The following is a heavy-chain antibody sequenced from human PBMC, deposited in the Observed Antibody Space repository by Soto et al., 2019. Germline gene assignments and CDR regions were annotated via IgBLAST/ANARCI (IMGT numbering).Heavy chain of an antibody. CDR1: GDSVSSNSAA. J-gene: IGHJ6*02. CDR3: ARGHTYYYDSSGYSGPYYYYGMDV. D-gene: IGHD3-22*01. CDR2: TYYRSKWYN. Sequence: SQTLSLTCAISGDSVSSNSAAWNWIRQSPSRGLEWLGRTYYRSKWYNDYAVSVKSRITINPDTSKNQFSLQLNSVTPEDTAVYYCARGHTYYYDSSGYSGPYYYYGMDVWGQGTTVTVSS. V-gene: IGHV6-1*01.